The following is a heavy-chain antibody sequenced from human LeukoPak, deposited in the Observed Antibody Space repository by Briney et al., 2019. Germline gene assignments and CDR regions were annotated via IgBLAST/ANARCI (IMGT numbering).Heavy chain of an antibody. CDR3: ARYPRVDCSFDP. J-gene: IGHJ5*02. V-gene: IGHV4-39*02. D-gene: IGHD2-21*01. CDR2: IYYSGTT. Sequence: PSETLSLTCTVSGDSITSSTYYRGWIRQPPGKELEWIGSIYYSGTTYYNPSLKSRVIISVDTSKNHFSLKLSSVTAADTAVYYCARYPRVDCSFDPWGQGTLVTVSS. CDR1: GDSITSSTYY.